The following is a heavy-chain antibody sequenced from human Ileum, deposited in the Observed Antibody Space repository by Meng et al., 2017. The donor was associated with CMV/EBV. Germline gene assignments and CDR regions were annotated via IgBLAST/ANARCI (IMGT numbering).Heavy chain of an antibody. D-gene: IGHD3-10*01. V-gene: IGHV3-23*01. Sequence: GFPFSSYAMTWVRQAPGKGLEWVSAVSGSGGSTYYADSVKGRFTISRDNSKNTLFLQMNSLRAEDTAVYYCAKDRIGSSGSYAFDIWGQGTMVTVSS. CDR3: AKDRIGSSGSYAFDI. CDR1: GFPFSSYA. CDR2: VSGSGGST. J-gene: IGHJ3*02.